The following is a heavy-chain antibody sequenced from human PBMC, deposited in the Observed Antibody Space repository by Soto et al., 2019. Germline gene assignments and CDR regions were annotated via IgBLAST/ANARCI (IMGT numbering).Heavy chain of an antibody. CDR2: IRGSDEST. CDR3: AKSRSVEDGFDI. CDR1: GFPFNNYA. V-gene: IGHV3-23*01. Sequence: GGSLRLSCAASGFPFNNYAMCWVRQAPGKGLEWVSAIRGSDESTYYAQSVKGRFTISRDNSKNTLNLQMNSLRAEDTAVYYCAKSRSVEDGFDIWGQGTMVTVSS. J-gene: IGHJ3*02.